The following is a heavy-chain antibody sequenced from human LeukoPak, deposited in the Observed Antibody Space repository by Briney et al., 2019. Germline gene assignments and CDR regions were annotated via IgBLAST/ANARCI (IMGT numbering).Heavy chain of an antibody. J-gene: IGHJ6*02. CDR1: GYTFTGYY. D-gene: IGHD1-1*01. CDR2: INPNSGVT. Sequence: ASVRLSCTASGYTFTGYYMHWGRQAPGQGLEWRGGINPNSGVTNYAQKFQGRVTITRDTHISTAYIELSSLRSDYTAVYYCATLNWNDVRHAYYYSGMDVWGQGTTVPVSS. V-gene: IGHV1-2*02. CDR3: ATLNWNDVRHAYYYSGMDV.